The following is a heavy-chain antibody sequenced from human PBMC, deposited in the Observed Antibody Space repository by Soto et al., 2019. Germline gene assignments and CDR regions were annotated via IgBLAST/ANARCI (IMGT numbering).Heavy chain of an antibody. Sequence: GGSLRLSCAASGFTFSSYGMHWVRQAPGKGLEWVAVISYDGSNKYYADSVKGRFTISRDNSKNTLYLQMNSLRAEDTAVYYCAKLAGDPAGYYYYGMDVWGQGTTVTVSS. J-gene: IGHJ6*02. D-gene: IGHD2-21*01. CDR1: GFTFSSYG. CDR2: ISYDGSNK. CDR3: AKLAGDPAGYYYYGMDV. V-gene: IGHV3-30*18.